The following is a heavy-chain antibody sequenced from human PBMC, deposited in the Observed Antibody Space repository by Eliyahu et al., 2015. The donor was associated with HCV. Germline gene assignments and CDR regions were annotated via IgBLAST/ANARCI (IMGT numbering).Heavy chain of an antibody. CDR3: ARDRSDVNWRYSGYDWKFDLDY. Sequence: QVQLVESGGGVVQPGRSLRLSCXASGFTFSSYXIHWVRQAPGKGVEWVAVISYDGNNKHYADSVKGRFTISRDNSKNTLYLQMNSLRAEDTAVYYCARDRSDVNWRYSGYDWKFDLDYWGQGTLVTVSS. J-gene: IGHJ4*02. CDR1: GFTFSSYX. CDR2: ISYDGNNK. V-gene: IGHV3-30-3*01. D-gene: IGHD5-12*01.